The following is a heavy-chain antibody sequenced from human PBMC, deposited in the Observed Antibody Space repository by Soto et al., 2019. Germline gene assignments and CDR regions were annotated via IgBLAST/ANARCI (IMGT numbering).Heavy chain of an antibody. CDR3: TTDSRLVWVVVAATQDAFDI. CDR1: GFTFSNAW. V-gene: IGHV3-15*01. CDR2: IKSKTDGGTT. D-gene: IGHD2-15*01. Sequence: AGGALRLSCAASGFTFSNAWMSWVRQAPGKGLEWVGRIKSKTDGGTTDYAAPVKGRFTISRDDSKNTLYLQMNSLKTEDTAVYYCTTDSRLVWVVVAATQDAFDIWGQGTMVTVSS. J-gene: IGHJ3*02.